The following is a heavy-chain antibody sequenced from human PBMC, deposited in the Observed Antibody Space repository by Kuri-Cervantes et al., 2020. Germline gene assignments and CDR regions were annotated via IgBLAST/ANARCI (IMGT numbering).Heavy chain of an antibody. Sequence: GGSLRLSCAASGFTFSTYAMTWVRQAPGKGLEWVSSITDNGGGTFYADFAKGRFTISRDNSKNTLYLQMNSLRAEDTAVYYCAKAAPGYGDYGAIPPFDYWGQGTLVTVSS. CDR1: GFTFSTYA. D-gene: IGHD4-17*01. CDR3: AKAAPGYGDYGAIPPFDY. V-gene: IGHV3-23*01. J-gene: IGHJ4*02. CDR2: ITDNGGGT.